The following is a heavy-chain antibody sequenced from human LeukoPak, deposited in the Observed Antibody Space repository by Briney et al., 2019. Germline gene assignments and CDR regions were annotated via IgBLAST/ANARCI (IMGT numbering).Heavy chain of an antibody. CDR3: VRHFADIVVVPAATADYMDV. CDR2: VNPNSGHT. V-gene: IGHV1-8*03. D-gene: IGHD2-2*01. CDR1: GYTFINYD. Sequence: ASVKVSCKASGYTFINYDINWVRQATGQGLEWMGWVNPNSGHTGYAQKFQGRVTITRSTSINKAYMELSSLRSEDTAVYYCVRHFADIVVVPAATADYMDVWGKGTTVTVSS. J-gene: IGHJ6*03.